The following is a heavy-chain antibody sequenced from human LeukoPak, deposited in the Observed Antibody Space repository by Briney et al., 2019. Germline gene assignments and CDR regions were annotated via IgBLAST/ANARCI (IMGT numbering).Heavy chain of an antibody. CDR1: GFTFSDYY. D-gene: IGHD3-10*01. Sequence: GGSLRLSCAASGFTFSDYYMTWIRRAPGKGLEWLSYISTTSGFTNYADSVRGRFTISRDNAKNSLYLQMKSLRDEDTAVYYCARYGSGTSYITNYFDYWGQGTLVTVSS. V-gene: IGHV3-11*06. CDR2: ISTTSGFT. CDR3: ARYGSGTSYITNYFDY. J-gene: IGHJ4*02.